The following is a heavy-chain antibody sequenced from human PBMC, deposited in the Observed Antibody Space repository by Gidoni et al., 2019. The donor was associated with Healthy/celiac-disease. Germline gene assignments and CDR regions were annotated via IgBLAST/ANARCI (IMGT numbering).Heavy chain of an antibody. CDR2: IYYSGST. D-gene: IGHD1-26*01. J-gene: IGHJ3*02. CDR3: ARVKVGAENGFDI. Sequence: QVQLQESGPGLVKPSQTLSLPCTVSGGPSRSGGYYWSWIRQHPGKGLEWIGYIYYSGSTYYNPSLKSRVTISVDTSKNQFSLKLSSVTAADTAVYYCARVKVGAENGFDIWGQGTMVTVSS. V-gene: IGHV4-31*03. CDR1: GGPSRSGGYY.